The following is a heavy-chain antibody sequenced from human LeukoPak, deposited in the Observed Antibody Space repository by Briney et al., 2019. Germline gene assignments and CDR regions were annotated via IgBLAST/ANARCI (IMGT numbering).Heavy chain of an antibody. CDR3: ATNVTPYSSSWYWCEN. Sequence: GESLKISCKGSGYSFTSYWIGWVRQMPGKGLEWMGIIYPGDSDTRYSPSFQGQVTISADKSISTAYLQWSSLEASDTAMYYCATNVTPYSSSWYWCENWGQGTLVTVSS. V-gene: IGHV5-51*01. J-gene: IGHJ5*02. CDR1: GYSFTSYW. CDR2: IYPGDSDT. D-gene: IGHD6-13*01.